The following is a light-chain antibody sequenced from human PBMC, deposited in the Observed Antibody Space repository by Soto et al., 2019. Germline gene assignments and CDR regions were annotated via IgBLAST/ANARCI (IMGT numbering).Light chain of an antibody. V-gene: IGLV2-14*01. Sequence: QSALTQPASVSGSPGQSITISCTGTNSDVGAYIFVSWYQQYPGKAPKLMIYDITNRPSGVSNRFSGSKAGNTASLTISGLQAEDEADYYCVSFTTSKSYVFGTGTKVTVL. CDR3: VSFTTSKSYV. J-gene: IGLJ1*01. CDR2: DIT. CDR1: NSDVGAYIF.